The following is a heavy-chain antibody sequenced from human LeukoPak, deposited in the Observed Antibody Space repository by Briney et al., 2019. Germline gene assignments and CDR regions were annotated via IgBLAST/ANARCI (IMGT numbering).Heavy chain of an antibody. Sequence: KPSETLSLTCAVYGGSFSGYYWSWIRQPPGKGLEWIGEINHSGSTNYNPSLKSRVTISVDTSKNQFSLKLSSVTAADTAVYYCAREYDRVIAAAGTPYSWFDPWGQGTLVTVSS. J-gene: IGHJ5*02. CDR1: GGSFSGYY. V-gene: IGHV4-34*01. D-gene: IGHD6-13*01. CDR2: INHSGST. CDR3: AREYDRVIAAAGTPYSWFDP.